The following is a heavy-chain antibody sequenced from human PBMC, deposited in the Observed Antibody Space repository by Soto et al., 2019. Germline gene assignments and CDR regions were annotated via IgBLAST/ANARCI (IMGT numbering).Heavy chain of an antibody. V-gene: IGHV3-33*01. D-gene: IGHD3-10*01. Sequence: QVQLVESGGGVVQPGRSLRLSCAASGFSFNNYGMHWVRQAPGKGLEWVAVIWYDGSNKYYADSVKGRFTIFRDNSKNTVDLQMSSPRAEDTAVYYCAREGMSLSFSRGHKDLGFWGQGTLVTVSS. CDR3: AREGMSLSFSRGHKDLGF. J-gene: IGHJ4*02. CDR1: GFSFNNYG. CDR2: IWYDGSNK.